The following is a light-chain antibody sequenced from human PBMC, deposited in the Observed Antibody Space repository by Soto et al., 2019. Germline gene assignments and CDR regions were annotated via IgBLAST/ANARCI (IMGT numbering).Light chain of an antibody. J-gene: IGKJ2*01. CDR1: QGIGSN. CDR3: QQFNSYPPRT. CDR2: AAS. V-gene: IGKV1-9*01. Sequence: DIQLTQSPSFLSASVGDRVTITCRASQGIGSNLAWYQQKPGEAPTLLTYAASTLQSGVPSRFSGSGSETEFTLTISSLQPEDFATYYCQQFNSYPPRTFGQGTKVEIK.